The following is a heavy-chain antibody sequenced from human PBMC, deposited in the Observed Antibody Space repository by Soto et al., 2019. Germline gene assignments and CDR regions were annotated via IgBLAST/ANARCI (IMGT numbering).Heavy chain of an antibody. V-gene: IGHV4-61*01. Sequence: QVQLQESGPGLVKSSETLSLTCIVSGGSVRNGNYYWTWIRQSPGKGLEWIGHIYYNGNANHNPSLRSRVTMSVDTSKNQFSLNLKSVTTADTAVYYCARVPNVGGNYYVWYFDLWGRGTLVSVSS. CDR2: IYYNGNA. CDR3: ARVPNVGGNYYVWYFDL. J-gene: IGHJ2*01. D-gene: IGHD3-22*01. CDR1: GGSVRNGNYY.